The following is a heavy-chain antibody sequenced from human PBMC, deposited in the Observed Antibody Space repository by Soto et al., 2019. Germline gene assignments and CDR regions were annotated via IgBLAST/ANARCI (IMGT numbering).Heavy chain of an antibody. D-gene: IGHD2-2*01. CDR1: GGTFSSYA. J-gene: IGHJ6*02. V-gene: IGHV1-69*01. CDR2: IIPIFGTA. Sequence: QVQLVQSGAEVKKPGSSVKVSCKASGGTFSSYAISWVRQAPGQGLEWMGGIIPIFGTANYAQKFQGRVTITADESTSTAYMELSSLRSEDTAVYYCARGCSSTSCRGVYYCMDVWGQGTTVTVSS. CDR3: ARGCSSTSCRGVYYCMDV.